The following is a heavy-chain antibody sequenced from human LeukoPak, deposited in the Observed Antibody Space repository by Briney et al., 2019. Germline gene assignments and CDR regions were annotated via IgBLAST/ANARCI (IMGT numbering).Heavy chain of an antibody. V-gene: IGHV1-18*01. CDR2: ISAYNGNT. J-gene: IGHJ6*02. CDR1: GYTLTSYG. CDR3: ARDRPVSSRGYGMDV. D-gene: IGHD3-10*01. Sequence: ASVKVSCKASGYTLTSYGISWVRQAPGQGLEWMGWISAYNGNTNYTQKLQGRVTMTTDTSMSTAYMELRSLRSDDTAVYYCARDRPVSSRGYGMDVWGQGTTVTVSS.